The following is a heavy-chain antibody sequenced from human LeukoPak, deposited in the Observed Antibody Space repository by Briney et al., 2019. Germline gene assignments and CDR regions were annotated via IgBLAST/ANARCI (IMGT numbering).Heavy chain of an antibody. CDR2: IRYDGSNK. V-gene: IGHV3-30*02. CDR1: GFTFSSYG. J-gene: IGHJ3*02. CDR3: AKDLYGGVVPAAGAFDI. D-gene: IGHD2-2*01. Sequence: GGSLRLSCAASGFTFSSYGMHWVRQAPGKGLEWVAFIRYDGSNKYYADSVKGRFTISRDNSKNTLYLQMNSLRAEDTAVYYCAKDLYGGVVPAAGAFDIWGQGTMVTVSS.